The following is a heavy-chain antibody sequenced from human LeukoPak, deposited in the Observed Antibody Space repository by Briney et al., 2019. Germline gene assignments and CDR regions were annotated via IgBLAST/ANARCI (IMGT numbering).Heavy chain of an antibody. CDR1: GFPFSNYW. J-gene: IGHJ5*02. CDR3: ARASNPWLQLT. CDR2: INQDGSEK. V-gene: IGHV3-7*05. D-gene: IGHD5-24*01. Sequence: GGSPRLSCAASGFPFSNYWMIWVRQAPGKGLEWVGNINQDGSEKRYADSVRGRFTISRDNAQTSLYLQMNSLRAEDTAVYYCARASNPWLQLTWGQGTLVTVSS.